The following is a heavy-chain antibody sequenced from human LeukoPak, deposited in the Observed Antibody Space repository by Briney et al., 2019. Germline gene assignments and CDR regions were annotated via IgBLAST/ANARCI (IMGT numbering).Heavy chain of an antibody. CDR1: GYSISSGYY. Sequence: SETLSLTCAVSGYSISSGYYWGWIRQPPGKGLEWIGSIYHSGSTYYNPSLKSRVTISVDTYKNQFSLKLSSVTAADTAVYYCARGVYGGYSYGSVFDYWGQGTLVTVSS. D-gene: IGHD5-18*01. V-gene: IGHV4-38-2*01. J-gene: IGHJ4*02. CDR2: IYHSGST. CDR3: ARGVYGGYSYGSVFDY.